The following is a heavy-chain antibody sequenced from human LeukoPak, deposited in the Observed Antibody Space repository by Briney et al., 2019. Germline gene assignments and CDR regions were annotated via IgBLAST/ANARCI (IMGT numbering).Heavy chain of an antibody. CDR1: GYTFTSYD. Sequence: ASVKVSCKASGYTFTSYDINWVRQATGQGLEWMGWMNPNSGNTGYAQKFQGRVTMTRNTSISTAYMELSSLRSEDTAVYYCARGPEQYDFWSGYYPTGEFDPWGQGTLVTVSS. D-gene: IGHD3-3*01. CDR3: ARGPEQYDFWSGYYPTGEFDP. CDR2: MNPNSGNT. V-gene: IGHV1-8*01. J-gene: IGHJ5*02.